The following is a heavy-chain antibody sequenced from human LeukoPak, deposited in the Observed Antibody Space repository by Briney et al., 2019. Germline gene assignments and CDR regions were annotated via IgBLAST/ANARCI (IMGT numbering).Heavy chain of an antibody. J-gene: IGHJ4*02. CDR2: MNPNSGNT. Sequence: ASVKVSCKASGYTFTSYDINWVRQATGQGLEWMGWMNPNSGNTGYAQKFQGRVTMTRDTSISTAYMELSRLRSDDTAVYYCVVERYSSDDYWGQGTLVTVSS. CDR3: VVERYSSDDY. D-gene: IGHD6-25*01. V-gene: IGHV1-8*01. CDR1: GYTFTSYD.